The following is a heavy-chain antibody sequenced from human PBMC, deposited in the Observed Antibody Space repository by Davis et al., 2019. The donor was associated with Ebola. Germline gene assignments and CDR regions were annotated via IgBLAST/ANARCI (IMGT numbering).Heavy chain of an antibody. Sequence: PGGSLRLSCAGSQFNFTGAWMNWVRRAPGKGLEWVSSISSSSSYIFYADSVKGRFTISRDNAKNSLYLQMNSLRAEDTAVYYCARRYYDTSGYPFDYWGQGTLVTVSS. D-gene: IGHD3-22*01. CDR1: QFNFTGAW. CDR2: ISSSSSYI. J-gene: IGHJ4*02. V-gene: IGHV3-21*01. CDR3: ARRYYDTSGYPFDY.